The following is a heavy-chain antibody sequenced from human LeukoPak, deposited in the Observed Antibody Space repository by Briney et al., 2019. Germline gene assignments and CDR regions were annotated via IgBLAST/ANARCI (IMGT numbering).Heavy chain of an antibody. V-gene: IGHV3-21*01. CDR1: GFTFSSYS. Sequence: GGSLRLSRAASGFTFSSYSMNWVRQAPGKGLEWVSSISSSSSYIYYADSVKGRFTISRDNAKNSLYLQMNSLRAEDTAVYYCARDGVAAVAALDYWGQGTLVTVSS. J-gene: IGHJ4*02. D-gene: IGHD6-13*01. CDR3: ARDGVAAVAALDY. CDR2: ISSSSSYI.